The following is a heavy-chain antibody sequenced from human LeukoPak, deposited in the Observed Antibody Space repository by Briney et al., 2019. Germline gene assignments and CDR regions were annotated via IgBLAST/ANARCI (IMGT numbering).Heavy chain of an antibody. Sequence: GASVKVSCKVSGYTFAGYYMHWVRQAPGQGLEWMGWINPNSGGTNYAQKFQGRVTMTRDTSISTAYMELSRLRSDDTAVYYCARDFVVRVQLLSGHWFDPWGQGTLVTVSS. CDR3: ARDFVVRVQLLSGHWFDP. V-gene: IGHV1-2*02. D-gene: IGHD2-2*01. CDR2: INPNSGGT. J-gene: IGHJ5*02. CDR1: GYTFAGYY.